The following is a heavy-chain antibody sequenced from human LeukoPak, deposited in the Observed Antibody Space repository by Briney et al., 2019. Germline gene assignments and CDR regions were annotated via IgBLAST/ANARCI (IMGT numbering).Heavy chain of an antibody. J-gene: IGHJ5*02. Sequence: GGSLRLSCAASGFTVSSNYMSWVRQAPGKGLEWVSVIYSGGSTYYADSVKGRFTISRDNSKNTLYLQMNSLRAEDTAVYYCAKGPRVAAAGTRFDPWGQGTLVTVSS. CDR3: AKGPRVAAAGTRFDP. CDR2: IYSGGST. V-gene: IGHV3-53*01. D-gene: IGHD6-13*01. CDR1: GFTVSSNY.